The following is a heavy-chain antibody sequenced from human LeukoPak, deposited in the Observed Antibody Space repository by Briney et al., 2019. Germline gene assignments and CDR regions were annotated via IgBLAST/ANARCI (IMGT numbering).Heavy chain of an antibody. CDR3: ARSEPDYWYFDL. CDR1: GFTFSSYG. D-gene: IGHD1-14*01. J-gene: IGHJ2*01. V-gene: IGHV3-30*03. CDR2: ISYDGSNK. Sequence: QPGGSLRLSCAASGFTFSSYGMHWVRQAPGKGLEWVAVISYDGSNKYYADSVKGRLTISRDNSKNTLYLQMNSLRAEDTAVYYCARSEPDYWYFDLWGRGTLVTVSS.